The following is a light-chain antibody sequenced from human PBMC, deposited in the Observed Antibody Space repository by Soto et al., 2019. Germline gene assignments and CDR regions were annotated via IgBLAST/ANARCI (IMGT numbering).Light chain of an antibody. Sequence: EIVLTQSPATLSLSPGETATLSCGASQSVSGYIGWYQQKPGQAPRLLIYADSNRATGIPARFSGSGSGTDFTLTISKVEPEDFAVYYCQQYGTPRSVTFGQGTRLEI. J-gene: IGKJ5*01. CDR1: QSVSGY. CDR3: QQYGTPRSVT. V-gene: IGKV3-11*01. CDR2: ADS.